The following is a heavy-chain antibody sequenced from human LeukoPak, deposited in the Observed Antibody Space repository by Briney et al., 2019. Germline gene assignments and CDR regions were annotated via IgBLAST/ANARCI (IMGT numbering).Heavy chain of an antibody. Sequence: PGGSLRLSCAASGFTFSNYNMNWVRQAPGKGLEWMSLISDAGTNQYYSETVKGLFTISRDNSKNTLYLQMNSLRPDDTAIYYCAQRVPAPLFHNGGQGTLVTVSS. J-gene: IGHJ4*02. CDR3: AQRVPAPLFHN. V-gene: IGHV3-30*18. CDR2: ISDAGTNQ. CDR1: GFTFSNYN. D-gene: IGHD2-2*01.